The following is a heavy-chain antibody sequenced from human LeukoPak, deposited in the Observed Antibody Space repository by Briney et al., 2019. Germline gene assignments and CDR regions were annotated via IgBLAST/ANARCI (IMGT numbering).Heavy chain of an antibody. D-gene: IGHD2-15*01. CDR3: ARDLRYCSGGSCPDYYYYMDV. CDR2: ISSNGGST. V-gene: IGHV3-64*01. CDR1: GFTFSSYA. J-gene: IGHJ6*03. Sequence: GGSLRLSCAASGFTFSSYAMHWVRQAPGKGLESVPAISSNGGSTYYANSVKGRFTISRDNSKNTLYLQMGSLRAEDMAVYYCARDLRYCSGGSCPDYYYYMDVWGKGTTVTISS.